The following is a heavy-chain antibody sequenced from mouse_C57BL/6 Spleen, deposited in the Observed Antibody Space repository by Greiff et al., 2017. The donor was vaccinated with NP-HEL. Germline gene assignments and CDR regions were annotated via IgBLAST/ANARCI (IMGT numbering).Heavy chain of an antibody. Sequence: EVKLMESGGGLVKPGGSLKLSCAASGFTFSDYGMHWVRQAPEKGLEWVAYISSGSSTIYYADTVKGRFTISRDNAKNTVFLQMTSLRSEDTALYCCARPDWDEDWYFDVWGTGTTVTVSS. D-gene: IGHD4-1*01. CDR2: ISSGSSTI. CDR3: ARPDWDEDWYFDV. J-gene: IGHJ1*03. CDR1: GFTFSDYG. V-gene: IGHV5-17*01.